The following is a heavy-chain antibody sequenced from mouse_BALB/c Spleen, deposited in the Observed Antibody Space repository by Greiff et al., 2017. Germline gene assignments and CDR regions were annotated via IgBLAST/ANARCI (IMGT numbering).Heavy chain of an antibody. V-gene: IGHV5-4*02. J-gene: IGHJ3*01. CDR2: ISDGGSYT. Sequence: EVMLVESGGGLVKPGGSLKLSCAASGFTFSDYYMYWVRQTPEKRLEWVATISDGGSYTYYPDSVKGRFTISRDNAKNNLYLQMSSLKSEDTAMYYCARDQFSSGGAWFDYWGQGTLVTVSA. CDR3: ARDQFSSGGAWFDY. CDR1: GFTFSDYY. D-gene: IGHD3-1*01.